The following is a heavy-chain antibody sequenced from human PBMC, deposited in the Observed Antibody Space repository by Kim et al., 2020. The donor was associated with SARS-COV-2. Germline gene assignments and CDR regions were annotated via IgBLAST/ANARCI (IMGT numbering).Heavy chain of an antibody. CDR2: IYYSGST. J-gene: IGHJ6*02. CDR3: ARVSVTIREDYYGSGSYRGGGMDV. CDR1: GGSISSSSYY. D-gene: IGHD3-10*01. V-gene: IGHV4-39*01. Sequence: SETLSLTCTVSGGSISSSSYYWGWIRQPPGKGLEWIGSIYYSGSTYYNPSLKSRVTISVDTSKNQFSLKLSSVTAADTAVYYCARVSVTIREDYYGSGSYRGGGMDVWGQGTTVTVSS.